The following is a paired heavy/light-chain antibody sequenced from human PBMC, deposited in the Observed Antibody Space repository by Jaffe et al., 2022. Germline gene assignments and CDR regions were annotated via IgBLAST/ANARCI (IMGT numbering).Light chain of an antibody. CDR3: NSRDISDNPFVV. CDR1: SLRSYY. Sequence: SSELTQDPAVSVALGQTVRITCRGDSLRSYYASWYQQKPGQAPVLVIYGKDNRPSGIPDRFSGSSSGNTASLTITGAQAEDEADYYCNSRDISDNPFVVFGGGTMLTVL. J-gene: IGLJ2*01. V-gene: IGLV3-19*01. CDR2: GKD.
Heavy chain of an antibody. J-gene: IGHJ3*02. V-gene: IGHV3-48*03. CDR3: ARSNGYSYGPHVFDI. CDR2: ISSSGSKI. Sequence: EVQVVESGGGLVQPGGSLRLSCAASGFIFSSYEMNWVRQAPGKGLEWVSYISSSGSKIYYEDSVRGRFTISRDNAKNSLELQMNSLGVEDTAVYYCARSNGYSYGPHVFDIWGQGTMVTVSS. D-gene: IGHD5-18*01. CDR1: GFIFSSYE.